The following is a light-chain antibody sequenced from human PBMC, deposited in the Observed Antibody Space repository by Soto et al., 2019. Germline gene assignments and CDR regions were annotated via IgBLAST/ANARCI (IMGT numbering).Light chain of an antibody. CDR1: QSVSNNY. CDR3: QQYGSSRT. J-gene: IGKJ1*01. Sequence: EIVLTQSPGTLSLSPGERATLSFWASQSVSNNYLSWDQQTPGQAPRPLIYGASSRATGIPDRFSGSGSGTDFTLTISRLEPEDFAVYYCQQYGSSRTFGQRSKVDIK. CDR2: GAS. V-gene: IGKV3-20*01.